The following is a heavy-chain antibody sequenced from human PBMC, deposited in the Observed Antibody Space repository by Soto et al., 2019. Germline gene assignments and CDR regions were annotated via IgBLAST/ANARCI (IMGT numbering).Heavy chain of an antibody. CDR1: PGTFSIYA. V-gene: IGHV1-69*13. CDR2: IIPIFGTA. CDR3: AMEVTDDNQDFDL. D-gene: IGHD3-9*01. J-gene: IGHJ2*01. Sequence: SVKVSCKASPGTFSIYAISWARYARGQGLEWMGGIIPIFGTANYAQKFQGRVTITADESTSTDYMELSSLRSEDTAVYYSAMEVTDDNQDFDLWGRGNLVTVSP.